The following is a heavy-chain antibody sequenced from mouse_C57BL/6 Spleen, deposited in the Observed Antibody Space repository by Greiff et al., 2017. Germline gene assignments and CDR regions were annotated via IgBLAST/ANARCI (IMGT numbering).Heavy chain of an antibody. J-gene: IGHJ2*01. D-gene: IGHD3-2*02. V-gene: IGHV1-81*01. CDR1: GYTFTSYG. Sequence: QVQLKQSGAELARPGASVKLSCKASGYTFTSYGISWVKQRTGQGLEWIGEIYPRSGNTYYNEKFKGKATLTADKSSSTAYMELRSLTSEDSAVYFCARSEASSGPYYFDYWGQGTTLTVSS. CDR2: IYPRSGNT. CDR3: ARSEASSGPYYFDY.